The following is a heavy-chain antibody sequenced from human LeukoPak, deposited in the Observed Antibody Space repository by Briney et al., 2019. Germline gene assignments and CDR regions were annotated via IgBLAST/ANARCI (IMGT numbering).Heavy chain of an antibody. Sequence: PGGSLRLSCAASGFTFSNAWMSWVRQAPGKGLEWVANIKQDGSEKFYVDSVKGRFTISRDNAKNSLYLQMNSLRAEDTAVYYCARARGYSSETFDYWGQGTLVTVSS. V-gene: IGHV3-7*01. CDR1: GFTFSNAW. CDR2: IKQDGSEK. CDR3: ARARGYSSETFDY. D-gene: IGHD6-19*01. J-gene: IGHJ4*02.